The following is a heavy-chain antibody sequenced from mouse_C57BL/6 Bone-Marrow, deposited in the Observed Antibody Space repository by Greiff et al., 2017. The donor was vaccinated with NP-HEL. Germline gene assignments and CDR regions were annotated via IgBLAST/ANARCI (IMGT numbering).Heavy chain of an antibody. D-gene: IGHD2-4*01. CDR2: IDPETGGT. CDR3: TRGIYYDYAGFAY. Sequence: QVQLQQSGAELVRPGASVTLSCKASGYTFTDYEMHWVKQTPVHGLEWIGAIDPETGGTAYNQKFKGKAILTADKSSSTAYMELRSLTSEDSAVYYCTRGIYYDYAGFAYWGQGTLVTVSA. J-gene: IGHJ3*01. CDR1: GYTFTDYE. V-gene: IGHV1-15*01.